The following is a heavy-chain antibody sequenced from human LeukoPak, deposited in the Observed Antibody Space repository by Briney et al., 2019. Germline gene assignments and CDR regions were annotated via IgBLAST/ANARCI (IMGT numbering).Heavy chain of an antibody. Sequence: GGSLRLSCAASGFTFSSYGMHWVRQAPGEGLEWVAFIRYDGSNKYYADSVKGRFTISRDNSKNTLYLQMNSLRAEDTAVYYCAKGGPIGAGDFFHYYYMDVWGKGTTVTISS. CDR1: GFTFSSYG. CDR3: AKGGPIGAGDFFHYYYMDV. CDR2: IRYDGSNK. D-gene: IGHD3-10*01. J-gene: IGHJ6*03. V-gene: IGHV3-30*02.